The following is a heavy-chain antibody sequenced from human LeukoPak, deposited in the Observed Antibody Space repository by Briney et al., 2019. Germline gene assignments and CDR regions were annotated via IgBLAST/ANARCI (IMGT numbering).Heavy chain of an antibody. V-gene: IGHV1-69-2*01. CDR2: VDPEDGET. D-gene: IGHD2-2*01. J-gene: IGHJ5*02. CDR3: ATWRVVPAARSINWFDP. CDR1: GYTSTDYY. Sequence: ASVKVSCKVSGYTSTDYYMHWVQQAPGKGLEWMGLVDPEDGETIYAEKFQGRVTITADTSTDTAYMELSSLRSEDTAVYYCATWRVVPAARSINWFDPWGQGTLVTVSS.